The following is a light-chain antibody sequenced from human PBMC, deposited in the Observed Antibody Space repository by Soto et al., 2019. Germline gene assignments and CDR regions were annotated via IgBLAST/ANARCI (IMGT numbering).Light chain of an antibody. Sequence: EIEMTPSPATLSLAPGERVSLSCRASESVSSNLAWYQQTPGQAPRLLIYGASSRATGIPARFSGSGSGTEITLTIRRLQAADCAFYYCQQYKNWPRTFGQGTKVDIK. CDR1: ESVSSN. V-gene: IGKV3-15*01. CDR3: QQYKNWPRT. CDR2: GAS. J-gene: IGKJ1*01.